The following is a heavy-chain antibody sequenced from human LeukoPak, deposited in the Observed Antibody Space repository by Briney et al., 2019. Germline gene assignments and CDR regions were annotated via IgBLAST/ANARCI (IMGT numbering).Heavy chain of an antibody. CDR2: ISAYNGNT. J-gene: IGHJ3*02. CDR1: GYTFTSYG. V-gene: IGHV1-18*01. CDR3: LLSSITMIKSLDAFDI. D-gene: IGHD3-22*01. Sequence: GASVKVSCKASGYTFTSYGISWVRQAPGQGLEWMGWISAYNGNTNYAQKLQGRVTMTTDTSTSTAYMELRSLRSDDTAVYYCLLSSITMIKSLDAFDIWGQGTMVTVSS.